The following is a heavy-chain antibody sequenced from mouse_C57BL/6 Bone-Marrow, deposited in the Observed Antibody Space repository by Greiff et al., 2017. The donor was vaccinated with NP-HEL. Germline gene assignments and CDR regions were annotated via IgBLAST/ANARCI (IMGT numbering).Heavy chain of an antibody. V-gene: IGHV1-26*01. CDR3: AREWGYYCVSLFDY. J-gene: IGHJ2*01. D-gene: IGHD1-1*01. CDR2: INPNNGGT. CDR1: GYTFTDYY. Sequence: VQLQQSGPELVKPGASVKISCKASGYTFTDYYMNWVKQSHGKSLEWIGDINPNNGGTSYNQKFKGKATLTVDKSSSTAYLELRSLTSEDSAVYYCAREWGYYCVSLFDYWGQGTTLTVSS.